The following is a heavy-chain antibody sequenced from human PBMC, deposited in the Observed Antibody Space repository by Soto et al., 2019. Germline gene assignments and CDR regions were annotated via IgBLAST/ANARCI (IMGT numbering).Heavy chain of an antibody. J-gene: IGHJ4*02. V-gene: IGHV3-48*01. CDR3: ARDLVDYGVLVVAATRLGY. CDR2: ISSSSTTI. D-gene: IGHD2-15*01. Sequence: EVQLVESGGGLVQPGGSLRLSCAASGFTFSSYSMNWVRQAPGKGLEWVSYISSSSTTIYYTDSVKGRFTISRDNAKSSLYLQMNSLRAEDTAVYFCARDLVDYGVLVVAATRLGYWGQGTLVTVSS. CDR1: GFTFSSYS.